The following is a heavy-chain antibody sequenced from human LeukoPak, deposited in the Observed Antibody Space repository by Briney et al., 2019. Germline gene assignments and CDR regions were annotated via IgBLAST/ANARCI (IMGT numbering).Heavy chain of an antibody. J-gene: IGHJ3*02. CDR2: IYYSGST. Sequence: KPSETLSLTCTVPGGSISSYYWSWIRQPPGKGLEWIGYIYYSGSTNYNPSLKSRVTISVDTSKNQFSLKLSSVTAADTAVYYCARDHSIAVAGTAFDIWGQGTMVTVSS. CDR3: ARDHSIAVAGTAFDI. V-gene: IGHV4-59*01. D-gene: IGHD6-19*01. CDR1: GGSISSYY.